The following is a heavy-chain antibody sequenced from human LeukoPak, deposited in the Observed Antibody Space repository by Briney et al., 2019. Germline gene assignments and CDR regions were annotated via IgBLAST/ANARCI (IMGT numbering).Heavy chain of an antibody. J-gene: IGHJ4*02. V-gene: IGHV1-46*01. CDR2: INPSGGST. CDR1: GYTFTSYY. D-gene: IGHD3-22*01. Sequence: ASVRVSCKASGYTFTSYYMHWVRQAPGQGLEWMGIINPSGGSTSYAQKFQGRVTMTRDTSTSTVYMELSSLRSEDTAVYYCAGDGLYDSSGYYYYYFDYWGQGTLVTVSS. CDR3: AGDGLYDSSGYYYYYFDY.